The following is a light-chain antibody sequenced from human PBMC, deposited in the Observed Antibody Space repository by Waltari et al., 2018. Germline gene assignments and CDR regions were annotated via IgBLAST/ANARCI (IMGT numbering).Light chain of an antibody. J-gene: IGLJ3*02. Sequence: QTVVTQEPSFSVSPGGTVTLTCGLSSGSVSTSYYHSWYQQTPGRPPRTLIYNTNTRSSGVPDRFSGSILGNKAALTITGAQADDESDYYCVLYMTSGISVFGGGTKLTVL. CDR1: SGSVSTSYY. CDR3: VLYMTSGISV. V-gene: IGLV8-61*01. CDR2: NTN.